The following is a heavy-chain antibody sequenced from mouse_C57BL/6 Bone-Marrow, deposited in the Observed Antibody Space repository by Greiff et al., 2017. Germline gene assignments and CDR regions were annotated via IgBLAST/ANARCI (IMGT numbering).Heavy chain of an antibody. CDR1: GYAFSSSW. Sequence: VKLMESGPELVKPGASVKISCKASGYAFSSSWMNWVKQRPGKGLEWIGRIYPGDGDTNYNGKFKGKATLTADKSSSTAYMQLSSLTSEDSAVYFCASCGPGFAYWGQGTLVTVSA. CDR3: ASCGPGFAY. CDR2: IYPGDGDT. J-gene: IGHJ3*01. V-gene: IGHV1-82*01.